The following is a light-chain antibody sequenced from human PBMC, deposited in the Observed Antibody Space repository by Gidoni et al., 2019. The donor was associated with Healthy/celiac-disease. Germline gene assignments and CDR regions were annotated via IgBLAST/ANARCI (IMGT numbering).Light chain of an antibody. CDR1: QSVSSY. J-gene: IGKJ2*01. CDR3: QQRGT. Sequence: FFLPQSPATLSLSPGERATLSCRASQSVSSYLAWYQQKPGQAPRLLIYDASNRATGIPARFSGSGSGTDFTLTISSLEPEDFAVYYCQQRGTFXQXTKLEIK. CDR2: DAS. V-gene: IGKV3-11*01.